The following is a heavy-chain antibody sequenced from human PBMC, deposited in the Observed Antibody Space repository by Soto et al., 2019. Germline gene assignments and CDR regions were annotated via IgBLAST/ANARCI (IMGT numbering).Heavy chain of an antibody. Sequence: QVQLVESGGGVVQPGRSLRLSCAASGFTFSSYGMHWVRQAPGKGLEWVAVISYDGSNKYYADSVKGRFSISRDHSKNTLYLQMNSLRAEDTAVYYCAKNSIMITLDDAFDIWGQGTMVTVSS. CDR2: ISYDGSNK. CDR3: AKNSIMITLDDAFDI. V-gene: IGHV3-30*18. CDR1: GFTFSSYG. J-gene: IGHJ3*02. D-gene: IGHD3-16*01.